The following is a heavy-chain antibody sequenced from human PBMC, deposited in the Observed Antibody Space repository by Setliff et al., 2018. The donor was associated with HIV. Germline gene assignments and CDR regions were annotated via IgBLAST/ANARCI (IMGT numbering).Heavy chain of an antibody. J-gene: IGHJ3*02. D-gene: IGHD1-26*01. CDR2: ISYNGII. CDR3: ARHRPWEVDVFDI. Sequence: PSETLSLTCSVSGGSMRNYYWSWIRQPPRKGLEWVGYISYNGIITYNPSLKSRVTTSVDTSKNQFSLKLTSVTAADTAVYYCARHRPWEVDVFDIWGQGTMVTVSS. V-gene: IGHV4-59*08. CDR1: GGSMRNYY.